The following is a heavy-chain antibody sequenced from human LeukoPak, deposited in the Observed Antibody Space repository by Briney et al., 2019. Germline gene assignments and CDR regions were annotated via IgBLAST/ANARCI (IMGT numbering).Heavy chain of an antibody. Sequence: SVKVSCKASGGTFSSYAISWVRQAPGQGLEWMGGIIPIFGTANYAQKFQGRVTITTDESTSTAYMELSSLRSEDTAVYYCAILPYYYGSGTYLGNYMDVWGKGTTVTVSS. D-gene: IGHD3-10*01. J-gene: IGHJ6*03. CDR3: AILPYYYGSGTYLGNYMDV. CDR2: IIPIFGTA. V-gene: IGHV1-69*05. CDR1: GGTFSSYA.